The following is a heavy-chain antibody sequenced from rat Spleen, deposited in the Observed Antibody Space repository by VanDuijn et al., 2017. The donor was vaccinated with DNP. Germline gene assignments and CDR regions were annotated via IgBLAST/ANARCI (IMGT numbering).Heavy chain of an antibody. D-gene: IGHD1-2*01. Sequence: SGPGLVQPSQTLSLTCTVSGFSLSSYGVSWVRQPPGKGLEWIGAIRSGGTTEYNSALKSRLSISRDTSKSQVLLKMNSLQTEDTAMYFCARTGDYSSFYVMDAWGQGASVTVSS. J-gene: IGHJ4*01. CDR1: GFSLSSYG. CDR2: IRSGGTT. CDR3: ARTGDYSSFYVMDA. V-gene: IGHV2-16*01.